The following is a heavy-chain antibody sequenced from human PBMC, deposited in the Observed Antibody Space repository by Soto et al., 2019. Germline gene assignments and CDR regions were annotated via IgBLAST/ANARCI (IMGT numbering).Heavy chain of an antibody. CDR1: GFTFGKYW. V-gene: IGHV3-7*01. CDR3: ARHDDRDANY. Sequence: EVQLVESGGGLVQPGGSLRISCAASGFTFGKYWMAWVRQAPGKGLEWVANINRAGSEKYYVDSVKGRFTVSRDNARNLLYLQMSSLRVEDTAVYYCARHDDRDANYWGQGTLVTVSP. CDR2: INRAGSEK. D-gene: IGHD3-3*01. J-gene: IGHJ4*02.